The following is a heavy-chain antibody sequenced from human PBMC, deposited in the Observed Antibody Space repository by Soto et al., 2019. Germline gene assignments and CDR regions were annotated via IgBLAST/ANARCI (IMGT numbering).Heavy chain of an antibody. D-gene: IGHD6-13*01. CDR2: IYWDDDK. V-gene: IGHV2-5*02. CDR1: GFSLSTSGVG. J-gene: IGHJ1*01. CDR3: AHSYLQAAGLEYFQH. Sequence: SGPTLGNPTHPLTLTCTFSGFSLSTSGVGVGWIRQPPGKALEWLALIYWDDDKRYSPSLKSRLTITKDTSKNQVVLTMTNMDPVDTATYYCAHSYLQAAGLEYFQHWGQGTLVTVSS.